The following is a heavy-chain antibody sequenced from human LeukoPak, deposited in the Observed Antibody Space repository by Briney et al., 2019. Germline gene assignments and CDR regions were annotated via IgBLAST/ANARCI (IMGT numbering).Heavy chain of an antibody. CDR1: GYSFTNYW. CDR2: IYPDDSDT. D-gene: IGHD5-12*01. V-gene: IGHV5-51*01. J-gene: IGHJ4*02. CDR3: AKRAGAYDFDFDF. Sequence: GESLKISCKGSGYSFTNYWIGWVRQMPGKGLEWMGIIYPDDSDTIYSPSFQGHVTISADKSINSAYLQWSSLRASDTAIYYCAKRAGAYDFDFDFWGQGTLVTVSS.